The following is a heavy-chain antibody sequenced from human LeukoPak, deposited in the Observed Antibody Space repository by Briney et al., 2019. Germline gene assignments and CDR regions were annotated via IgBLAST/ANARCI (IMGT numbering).Heavy chain of an antibody. Sequence: PGGPLRLSCAASGFTFSSYRMNCVRQAPGKGLEWVSSISGVGHSTYYADSVKGRFTISRDNSKNTVHLQMNSLRGDDTARYYCARVGKAARIIGTTSRYYYYYMAVWGKGATVTISS. CDR1: GFTFSSYR. V-gene: IGHV3-23*01. D-gene: IGHD1-20*01. J-gene: IGHJ6*03. CDR3: ARVGKAARIIGTTSRYYYYYMAV. CDR2: ISGVGHST.